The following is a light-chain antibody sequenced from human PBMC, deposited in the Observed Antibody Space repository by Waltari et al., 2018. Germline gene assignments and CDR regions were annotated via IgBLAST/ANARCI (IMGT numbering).Light chain of an antibody. CDR3: ASWDDDLSGVV. CDR2: RNN. J-gene: IGLJ2*01. V-gene: IGLV1-47*01. Sequence: QSLLTQPPSASGTPGQRVTISCSGSSSNIGSNFAYWYQQLPGTAPKLLMSRNNQRPSGVPDRISGSKSGTSASLAISGLRSEDEAEYYCASWDDDLSGVVFGGGTKVTVL. CDR1: SSNIGSNF.